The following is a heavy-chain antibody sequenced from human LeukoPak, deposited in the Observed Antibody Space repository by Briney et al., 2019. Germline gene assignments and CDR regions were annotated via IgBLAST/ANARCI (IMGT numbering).Heavy chain of an antibody. CDR3: AKRFNAEGGGGI. Sequence: PGGSLRLSCAASGFTFSSYATSWVRQAPGKGLEWVSAISGSGGSTYYADSVKGRFTISRDNSKNTLYLQMNSLRAEDTAVYYCAKRFNAEGGGGIWGQGTLVTVSS. CDR2: ISGSGGST. J-gene: IGHJ4*02. V-gene: IGHV3-23*01. CDR1: GFTFSSYA. D-gene: IGHD3-16*01.